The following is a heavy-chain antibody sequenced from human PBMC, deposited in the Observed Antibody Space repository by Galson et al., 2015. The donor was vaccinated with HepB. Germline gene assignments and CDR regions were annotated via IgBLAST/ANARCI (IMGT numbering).Heavy chain of an antibody. CDR3: ARDIGGGWYLRPWYFDL. Sequence: SLRLSCAASRFTFSNYGMNWVRLAPGKGLEWISYISSSGTTIYGADSVKGRFTTSRDNARNSLYLQMNRLRVDDTAAYYCARDIGGGWYLRPWYFDLWGRGTLVTVSS. CDR1: RFTFSNYG. D-gene: IGHD6-19*01. J-gene: IGHJ2*01. CDR2: ISSSGTTI. V-gene: IGHV3-48*01.